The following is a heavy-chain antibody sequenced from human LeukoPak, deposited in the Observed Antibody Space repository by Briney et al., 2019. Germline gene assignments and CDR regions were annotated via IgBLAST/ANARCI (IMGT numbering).Heavy chain of an antibody. CDR1: GYTFTSYG. V-gene: IGHV1-46*01. J-gene: IGHJ5*02. CDR2: INPSGGST. Sequence: GASVKVSCKASGYTFTSYGISWVRQAPGQGLEWMGIINPSGGSTSYAQKFQGRVTMTRDTSTSTVYMELSNLRSEDTAVYYCARVKEKPPVDWFDPWGQGTLVTVSS. CDR3: ARVKEKPPVDWFDP.